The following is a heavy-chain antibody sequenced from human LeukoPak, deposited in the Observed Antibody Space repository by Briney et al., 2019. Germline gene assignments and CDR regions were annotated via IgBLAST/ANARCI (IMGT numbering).Heavy chain of an antibody. J-gene: IGHJ6*03. CDR2: ITSSSIYT. Sequence: GGSLRLSCAASGFTFSSYNMNWVRQAPGKGLEWVSSITSSSIYTFYADSVKGRFTISRDNAKDSLYLQMNSLRAEDTAIYYCARDPYNGNYGDSYYYYMDVWGKGTTVTISS. CDR1: GFTFSSYN. CDR3: ARDPYNGNYGDSYYYYMDV. V-gene: IGHV3-21*01. D-gene: IGHD1-26*01.